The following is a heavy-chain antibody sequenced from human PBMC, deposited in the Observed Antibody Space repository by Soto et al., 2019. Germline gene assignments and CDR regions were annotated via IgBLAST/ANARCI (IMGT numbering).Heavy chain of an antibody. Sequence: SETLSLTCAVYGGSFSGYYWSWIRQPPGKGLEWIGEINHSGSTNYNPSLKSRVTISVDTSKNQFSLKLSSVTAADTAVYYCGRALILTGYYIHDAFDIWGKGKMVT. J-gene: IGHJ3*02. CDR2: INHSGST. CDR1: GGSFSGYY. CDR3: GRALILTGYYIHDAFDI. D-gene: IGHD3-9*01. V-gene: IGHV4-34*01.